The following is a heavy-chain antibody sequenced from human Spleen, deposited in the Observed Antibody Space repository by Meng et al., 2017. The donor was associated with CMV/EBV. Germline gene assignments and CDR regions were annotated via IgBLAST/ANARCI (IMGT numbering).Heavy chain of an antibody. J-gene: IGHJ4*02. CDR3: ASFDHIPRRNYFDY. CDR1: GGSMSSGNYY. Sequence: VRLQESGPGLVEPSQTRSPTCTVSGGSMSSGNYYWSWIRQPPGKGLEWIGYIHHSGSAYYNPSLKSRVSISVDTSKNQFSLNLNSMTAADTAVYYCASFDHIPRRNYFDYWGQGTLVTVSS. V-gene: IGHV4-30-4*01. D-gene: IGHD2-21*01. CDR2: IHHSGSA.